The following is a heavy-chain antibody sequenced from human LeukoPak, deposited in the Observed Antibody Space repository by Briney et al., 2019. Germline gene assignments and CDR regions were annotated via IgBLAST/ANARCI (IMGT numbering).Heavy chain of an antibody. CDR1: GFSISSYE. V-gene: IGHV3-48*03. CDR3: ARVELAPYYYYMDA. CDR2: ISSSGSTI. J-gene: IGHJ6*03. Sequence: GGSLRLSCAASGFSISSYEMSWVRQAPGKGLEWVSYISSSGSTIYYADSVKGRFTISRDNAKNSLYLRTNSLRAEDTAVYYCARVELAPYYYYMDAWGKGTTVTVSS. D-gene: IGHD1-7*01.